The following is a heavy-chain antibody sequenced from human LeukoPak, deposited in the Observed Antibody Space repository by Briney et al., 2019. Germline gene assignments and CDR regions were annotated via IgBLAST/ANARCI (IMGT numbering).Heavy chain of an antibody. CDR1: GFTFDNYA. V-gene: IGHV3-23*01. D-gene: IGHD1-26*01. J-gene: IGHJ4*02. CDR3: TDSGIVGAYGFFDY. Sequence: GGSLRLSCTASGFTFDNYAMSWVRRAPGKGPEWVSAIIGRGDKTYYADSVKGRFTISRDNSKNTLFLQMNSLRAEDTAIYYCTDSGIVGAYGFFDYWGQGTLVTVSS. CDR2: IIGRGDKT.